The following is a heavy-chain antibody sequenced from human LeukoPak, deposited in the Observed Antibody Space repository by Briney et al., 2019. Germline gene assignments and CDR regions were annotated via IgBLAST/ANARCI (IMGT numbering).Heavy chain of an antibody. V-gene: IGHV3-30*18. CDR2: ISYDGSNK. CDR1: GFTFNSYG. D-gene: IGHD2/OR15-2a*01. J-gene: IGHJ4*02. Sequence: GGSLRLSCAASGFTFNSYGMSWVRQAPGKGLEWVAVISYDGSNKYYADSVKGRFTISRDNPKNTLYLQMNSLRAEDTAVYYCAKTKLIISYFDYWGQGTLVTVSS. CDR3: AKTKLIISYFDY.